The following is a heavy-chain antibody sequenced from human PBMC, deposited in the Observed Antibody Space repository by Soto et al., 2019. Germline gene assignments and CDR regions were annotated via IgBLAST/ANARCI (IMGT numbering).Heavy chain of an antibody. J-gene: IGHJ6*02. Sequence: PSETLSLTCTVSGGSISSGGYYWSWIRQHPGKGLEWIGYIYYSGSTYYNPSLKSRVTISVDTSKNQFSLKLSSVTAADTAVYYCARITIQLWPGSYFYGMDVWGQGTTVTVSS. CDR3: ARITIQLWPGSYFYGMDV. CDR2: IYYSGST. D-gene: IGHD5-18*01. CDR1: GGSISSGGYY. V-gene: IGHV4-31*03.